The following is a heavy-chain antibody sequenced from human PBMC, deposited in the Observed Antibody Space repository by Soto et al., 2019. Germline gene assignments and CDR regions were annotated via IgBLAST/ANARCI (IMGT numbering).Heavy chain of an antibody. Sequence: GGSLRLSCAASGFTFISYGMHWVLQAPGKGLGWVAVISYDGSNKYYADSVKGRFTISRDNSKNTLYLQMNSLRAEDTAVYYCAKDLGSSSWYVGFFDYWGQGTLVTVSS. J-gene: IGHJ4*02. D-gene: IGHD6-13*01. CDR2: ISYDGSNK. CDR3: AKDLGSSSWYVGFFDY. V-gene: IGHV3-30*18. CDR1: GFTFISYG.